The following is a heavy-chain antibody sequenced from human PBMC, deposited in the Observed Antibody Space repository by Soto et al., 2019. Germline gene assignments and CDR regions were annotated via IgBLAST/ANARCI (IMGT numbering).Heavy chain of an antibody. CDR2: IIPIFGTA. V-gene: IGHV1-69*13. Sequence: SVKVSCKASGGTFSGDALSWVRQAPGQGLEWMGGIIPIFGTANYAQKFQGRVTITADESTSTAYMELSSLRSEDTAVYYCAREDTAMASYYFDYWGQGTLVTVSS. CDR3: AREDTAMASYYFDY. J-gene: IGHJ4*02. CDR1: GGTFSGDA. D-gene: IGHD5-18*01.